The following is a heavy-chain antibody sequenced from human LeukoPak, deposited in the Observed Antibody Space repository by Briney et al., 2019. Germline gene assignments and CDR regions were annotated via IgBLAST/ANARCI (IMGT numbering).Heavy chain of an antibody. V-gene: IGHV3-13*01. D-gene: IGHD6-13*01. CDR3: ARGSVRVGMDV. CDR2: IGTAGDT. J-gene: IGHJ6*02. Sequence: VGPLRLSCEASGITFSTSDMHWVRQAPGKGLEGVSVIGTAGDTYYADFVKGRFTISRQNSKNSLYLQVNSLRAGDTAVYYCARGSVRVGMDVWGQGTTVTVSS. CDR1: GITFSTSD.